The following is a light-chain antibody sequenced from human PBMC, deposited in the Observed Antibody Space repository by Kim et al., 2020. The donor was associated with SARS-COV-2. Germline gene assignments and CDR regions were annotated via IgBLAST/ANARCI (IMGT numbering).Light chain of an antibody. CDR3: NSRDSNDNVV. J-gene: IGLJ2*01. CDR1: SLRTYY. Sequence: ALGQTVNITCQGDSLRTYYADWYQQKPGQAPILVIYGKNNRPSGIPDRFSGSSSGNTASLTITGTQAGDEADYYCNSRDSNDNVVFGGGTQLTVL. CDR2: GKN. V-gene: IGLV3-19*01.